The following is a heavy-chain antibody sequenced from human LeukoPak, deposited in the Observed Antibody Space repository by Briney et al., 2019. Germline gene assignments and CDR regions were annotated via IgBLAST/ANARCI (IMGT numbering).Heavy chain of an antibody. D-gene: IGHD3-3*01. V-gene: IGHV5-51*01. J-gene: IGHJ4*02. CDR2: IYPGDSDT. Sequence: GESLKISCKGSGYSFTSYWIGWVRQLPGKGLEWIGIIYPGDSDTRYSPSFQGQVTISADKSIGTAYLQWSSLKASDTAMYYCARLTPHLEWFYYFDYWGQGSLVTVSS. CDR3: ARLTPHLEWFYYFDY. CDR1: GYSFTSYW.